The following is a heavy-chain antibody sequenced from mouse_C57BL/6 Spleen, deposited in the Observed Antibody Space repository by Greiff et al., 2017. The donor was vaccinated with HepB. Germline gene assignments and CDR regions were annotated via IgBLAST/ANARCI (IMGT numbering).Heavy chain of an antibody. CDR3: AREGYGNRAWFAY. CDR1: GYTFTSYW. J-gene: IGHJ3*01. CDR2: INPSSGYT. D-gene: IGHD2-1*01. Sequence: VQLQQSGAELAKPGASVKLSCKASGYTFTSYWMHWVKQRPGQGLEWIGYINPSSGYTKYNQKFKDKATLTADKSSSTAYMQLSSLTYEDSAVYYCAREGYGNRAWFAYWGHRTLVTVSA. V-gene: IGHV1-7*01.